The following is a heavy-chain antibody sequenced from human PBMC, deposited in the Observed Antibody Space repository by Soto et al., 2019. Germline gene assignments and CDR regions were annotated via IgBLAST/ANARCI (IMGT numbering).Heavy chain of an antibody. CDR3: AREQLQVVIPDY. Sequence: EVQLVESGGGLVQPGGSLRLSCAASGFTVSSYWMNWVRQAPGKGLEWVANIKQDGSEKYYVDSVKGRLTISRDNTKNSLYLQMNCLRAEDTAVYYCAREQLQVVIPDYWGQGTLVTVSS. D-gene: IGHD6-13*01. CDR1: GFTVSSYW. CDR2: IKQDGSEK. J-gene: IGHJ4*02. V-gene: IGHV3-7*01.